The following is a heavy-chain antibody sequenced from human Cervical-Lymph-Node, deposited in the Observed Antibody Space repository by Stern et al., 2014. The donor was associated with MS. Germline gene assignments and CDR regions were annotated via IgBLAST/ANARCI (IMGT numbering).Heavy chain of an antibody. CDR2: FDPEGGET. CDR3: ATDHRIVGPSDAFDI. V-gene: IGHV1-24*01. J-gene: IGHJ3*02. CDR1: GYTLTELS. D-gene: IGHD1-26*01. Sequence: VQLLQSGAEVKKPGASVKVSCKVSGYTLTELSMHWGRQAPGKGLEWMGWFDPEGGETIYAQKFQGRVTMTEDTSTDTAYMELSSLRSEDTAMYYCATDHRIVGPSDAFDIWGQGTMVTVSS.